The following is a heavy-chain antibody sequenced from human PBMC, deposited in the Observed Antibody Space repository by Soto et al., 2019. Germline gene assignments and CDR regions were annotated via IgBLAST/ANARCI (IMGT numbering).Heavy chain of an antibody. V-gene: IGHV4-59*01. CDR2: IYASGAT. CDR1: GGSISTYY. CDR3: ARSHSFDGSIYHYYFDF. D-gene: IGHD3-10*01. J-gene: IGHJ4*02. Sequence: ETLSLTCTVSGGSISTYYWSRIRQPPGGTLEWIGYIYASGATTYNPSLESRVTMSVDMPNNEFSLELTSLTAADTAVYYCARSHSFDGSIYHYYFDFWGQGTLVTVS.